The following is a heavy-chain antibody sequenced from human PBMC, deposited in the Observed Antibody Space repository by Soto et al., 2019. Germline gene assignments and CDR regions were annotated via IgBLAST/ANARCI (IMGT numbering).Heavy chain of an antibody. Sequence: GGSLRLSCAASGFTFSSYGMHWVRQAPGKGLEWVAVISYDGSNKYYADSVKGRFTISRDNSKNTLYLQMNSLRAEDTAVYYCAKEGWIQLWSYGMDVWGQGTTVTVSS. V-gene: IGHV3-30*18. CDR3: AKEGWIQLWSYGMDV. D-gene: IGHD5-18*01. CDR1: GFTFSSYG. CDR2: ISYDGSNK. J-gene: IGHJ6*02.